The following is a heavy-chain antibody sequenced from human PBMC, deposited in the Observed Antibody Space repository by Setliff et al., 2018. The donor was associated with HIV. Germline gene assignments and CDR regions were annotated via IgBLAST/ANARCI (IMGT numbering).Heavy chain of an antibody. Sequence: SGPTLVNPTETLTPTCTVSGFSLSNARMGVSWIRQPPGKGLEWIGEINHSRGDTNYNPSLKSRVTMSVDTSKNQFSLKLTSVTASDTAVYYCARAAAGNTGPFDLWGQGSPVTVSS. D-gene: IGHD4-17*01. V-gene: IGHV4-4*02. J-gene: IGHJ4*02. CDR3: ARAAAGNTGPFDL. CDR1: GFSLSNARMG. CDR2: INHSRGDT.